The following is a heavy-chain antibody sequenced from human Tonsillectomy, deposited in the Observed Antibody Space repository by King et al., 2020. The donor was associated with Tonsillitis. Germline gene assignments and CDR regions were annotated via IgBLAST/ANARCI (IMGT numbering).Heavy chain of an antibody. V-gene: IGHV3-48*01. D-gene: IGHD3-22*01. CDR2: ISSSSSTI. CDR1: GFTFSSYS. J-gene: IGHJ4*02. Sequence: VQLVESGGGLAQPGGSLRLSCAASGFTFSSYSINWVRQAPGKGLEWISYISSSSSTIYYADSVKGRFTISRDNAKNSLYLQMNSLRAEDTAVYYCARPYYDSIGYSLYYFDYWGQRTLVTVSS. CDR3: ARPYYDSIGYSLYYFDY.